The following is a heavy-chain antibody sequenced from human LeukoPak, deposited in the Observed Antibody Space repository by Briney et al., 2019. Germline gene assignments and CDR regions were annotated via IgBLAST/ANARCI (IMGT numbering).Heavy chain of an antibody. CDR1: GYTFTGYY. Sequence: ASVKVSCKASGYTFTGYYMHWVRQAPGQGLEWMGWINPNSGGTNYAQKFQGRVTMTRDTSISTAYMELSSLRSEDTAVYYCARAEDILTGYYNSGPLRYWGQGTLVTVSS. CDR3: ARAEDILTGYYNSGPLRY. J-gene: IGHJ4*02. V-gene: IGHV1-2*02. CDR2: INPNSGGT. D-gene: IGHD3-9*01.